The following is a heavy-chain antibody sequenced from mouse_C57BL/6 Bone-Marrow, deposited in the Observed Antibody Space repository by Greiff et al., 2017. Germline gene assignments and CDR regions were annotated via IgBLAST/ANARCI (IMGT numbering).Heavy chain of an antibody. CDR1: GYTFTSYW. J-gene: IGHJ3*01. V-gene: IGHV1-55*01. D-gene: IGHD1-1*01. Sequence: QVQLQQPGAELVKPGASVKMSCKASGYTFTSYWITWVKQRPGQGLEWIGDIYPGSGSTNYNEKFKSKATLTVDTSSSTAYMQLSSLTSEDSAVYYGARPIYYGSSSFAYWGQGTLVTVSA. CDR2: IYPGSGST. CDR3: ARPIYYGSSSFAY.